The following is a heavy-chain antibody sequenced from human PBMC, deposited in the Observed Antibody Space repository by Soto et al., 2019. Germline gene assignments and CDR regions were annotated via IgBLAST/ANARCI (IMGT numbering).Heavy chain of an antibody. Sequence: SETLSLTCTVSGGSIDRSNYYWDWIRRPPGKGLEWIGTTYYNGNAYYNPSLKSRVTMSVDTSKNQFSLKLISVTAADTAVYYCARHFVAVVIKGWGYWGQGTLVTVSS. CDR3: ARHFVAVVIKGWGY. CDR1: GGSIDRSNYY. CDR2: TYYNGNA. J-gene: IGHJ4*02. D-gene: IGHD3-22*01. V-gene: IGHV4-39*01.